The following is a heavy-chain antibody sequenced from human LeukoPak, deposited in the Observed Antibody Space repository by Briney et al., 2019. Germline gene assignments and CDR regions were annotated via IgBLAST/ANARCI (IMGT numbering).Heavy chain of an antibody. V-gene: IGHV3-23*01. D-gene: IGHD5-18*01. CDR3: ANRGYNYGLDAFDI. CDR1: GFTFSSYD. CDR2: ISGSGGTT. Sequence: GGSLRLSCAASGFTFSSYDMSWVSQPPGKGLEWVSGISGSGGTTYYADSVKGRFTISRDDSKNTLYLQMNSLRAEDTAVYYCANRGYNYGLDAFDIWGQGTMVTVSS. J-gene: IGHJ3*02.